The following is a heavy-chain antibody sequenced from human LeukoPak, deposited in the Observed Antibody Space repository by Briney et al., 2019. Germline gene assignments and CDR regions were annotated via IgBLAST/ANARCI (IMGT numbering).Heavy chain of an antibody. V-gene: IGHV3-30*04. Sequence: GGSLRLSCAASGFTFSSYAMHWVRQAPGKGLEWVAVISYGGSNKYYADSVKGRFTISRDNSKNTLYLQMNSLRAEDTAVYYCARGIDYWGQGTLVTVSS. CDR2: ISYGGSNK. J-gene: IGHJ4*02. CDR1: GFTFSSYA. CDR3: ARGIDY.